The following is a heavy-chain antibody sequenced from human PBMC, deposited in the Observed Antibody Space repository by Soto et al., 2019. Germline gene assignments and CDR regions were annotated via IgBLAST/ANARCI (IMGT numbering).Heavy chain of an antibody. D-gene: IGHD1-26*01. CDR2: IYYSGST. CDR3: ARTLVGAPPFDY. CDR1: GGSTSSGNYY. Sequence: QVQLQESGPGLVKPSQTLSLTCTVSGGSTSSGNYYWSWIRQPPGKGLEWIGYIYYSGSTYYNPSLKSRVTISVDTSKTQFSLKLSSVTAADTAVYYCARTLVGAPPFDYWGQGTLVTVSS. J-gene: IGHJ4*02. V-gene: IGHV4-30-4*01.